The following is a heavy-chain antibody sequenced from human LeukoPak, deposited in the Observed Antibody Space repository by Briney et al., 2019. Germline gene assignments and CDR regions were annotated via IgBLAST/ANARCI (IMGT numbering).Heavy chain of an antibody. V-gene: IGHV1-69*01. CDR3: ARDRGYYDILTGSFDY. Sequence: SVKVSCKASGGTFSSYAISWVRQAPGQGLEWMGGIIPIFGTANYAQKFQGRVTITADEPTSTAYMELSSLRSEDTAVYYCARDRGYYDILTGSFDYWGQGTLVTVSS. J-gene: IGHJ4*02. CDR2: IIPIFGTA. D-gene: IGHD3-9*01. CDR1: GGTFSSYA.